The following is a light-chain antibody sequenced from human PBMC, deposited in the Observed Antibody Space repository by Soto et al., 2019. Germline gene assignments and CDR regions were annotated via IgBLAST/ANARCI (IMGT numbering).Light chain of an antibody. V-gene: IGKV3-20*01. CDR1: QSVRSNY. CDR2: GAS. Sequence: EIVLTQSPGTLSLSPGERATLSCRASQSVRSNYLAWYQRKPGQAPRLLIYGASTRATGIPDMFSGTGSGTDFTLTISRLEPEDFAVYYCQQYGGSPYTFGQGTKLEIK. CDR3: QQYGGSPYT. J-gene: IGKJ2*01.